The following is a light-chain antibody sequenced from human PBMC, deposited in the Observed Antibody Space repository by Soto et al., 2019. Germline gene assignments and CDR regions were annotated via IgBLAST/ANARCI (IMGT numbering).Light chain of an antibody. CDR2: ATS. CDR1: QSVDSSY. J-gene: IGKJ2*01. CDR3: QRYGASSFT. Sequence: EIVLTQSPGTLSLSPGERATLSCRASQSVDSSYLSWYQHKPGQAPRLLIYATSSRATGIPDRFSGSGSGTDFTLTISRLEPEAFAVYYCQRYGASSFTFGPGTNLEIK. V-gene: IGKV3-20*01.